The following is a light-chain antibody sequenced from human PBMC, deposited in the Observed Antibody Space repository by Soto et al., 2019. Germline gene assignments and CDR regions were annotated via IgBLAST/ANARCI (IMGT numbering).Light chain of an antibody. CDR1: QSISSY. CDR3: QQSYSGPLT. Sequence: DIQMTQSPSSLSASVLERFTITCLAGQSISSYLNWYQQKPGKAPKVLIYAASSLQSGVPSRFSGIGSGTDFTLSISSLQPEDFATYYCQQSYSGPLTFGGGTKVDIK. CDR2: AAS. J-gene: IGKJ4*01. V-gene: IGKV1-39*01.